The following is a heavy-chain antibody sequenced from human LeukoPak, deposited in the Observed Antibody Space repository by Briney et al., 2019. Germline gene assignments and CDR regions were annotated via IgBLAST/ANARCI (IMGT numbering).Heavy chain of an antibody. D-gene: IGHD3-3*01. CDR1: DGSISSYY. V-gene: IGHV4-4*09. CDR2: IYTSGST. Sequence: SETLSLTCTVSDGSISSYYWSWIRQPPGKGLEWIGYIYTSGSTNYNPSLKSRVTISVDTSKNQFSLKLSSVTAADTAVYYCARQLRFLEWPFDYWGQGTLVTVSS. J-gene: IGHJ4*02. CDR3: ARQLRFLEWPFDY.